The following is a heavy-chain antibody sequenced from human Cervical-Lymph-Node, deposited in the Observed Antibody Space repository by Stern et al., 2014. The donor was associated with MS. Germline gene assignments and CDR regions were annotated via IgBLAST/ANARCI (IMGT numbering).Heavy chain of an antibody. D-gene: IGHD3-3*01. CDR3: AKTFYDVWSGYFRWFDY. J-gene: IGHJ4*02. V-gene: IGHV3-23*01. CDR2: MSGGGDRT. Sequence: EVQLLESGGGLAQPGGSLRLSCAASGFTFRSFAMSWVRQAPGKGLEWISAMSGGGDRTYYADSVKGRFTISRDNSKNTLYLQMNSLRADDTAVYYCAKTFYDVWSGYFRWFDYWGQGTLVTVSS. CDR1: GFTFRSFA.